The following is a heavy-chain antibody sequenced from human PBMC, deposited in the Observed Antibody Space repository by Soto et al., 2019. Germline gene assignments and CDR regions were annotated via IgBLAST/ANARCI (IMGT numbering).Heavy chain of an antibody. V-gene: IGHV1-69*01. CDR2: IIPIFGTA. CDR1: GGTFSSYA. Sequence: QVQLVQSGAEVKKPGSSVKVSCKAPGGTFSSYAISWVXQAPGQGLEWMGGIIPIFGTAKYAQKFQGRVTITADDSTSTGYMELSSLRSEDTAVYYCARSQGGSSSLDIYYYYYYGMDVWGQGTTVTVSS. J-gene: IGHJ6*02. D-gene: IGHD2-15*01. CDR3: ARSQGGSSSLDIYYYYYYGMDV.